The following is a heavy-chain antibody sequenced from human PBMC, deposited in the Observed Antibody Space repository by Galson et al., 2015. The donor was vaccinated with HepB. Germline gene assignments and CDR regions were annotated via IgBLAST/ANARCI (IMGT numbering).Heavy chain of an antibody. CDR3: ARDFDN. J-gene: IGHJ4*02. V-gene: IGHV3-7*01. CDR1: GLTFSSYW. CDR2: IKQDGSEK. Sequence: SLRLSCAASGLTFSSYWMSWVRQAPGKGLEWVANIKQDGSEKYYVDSVKGRFTISRDNAKNSLYLQMNSLRAEDTAIYYCARDFDNRGQGTLVTVSS.